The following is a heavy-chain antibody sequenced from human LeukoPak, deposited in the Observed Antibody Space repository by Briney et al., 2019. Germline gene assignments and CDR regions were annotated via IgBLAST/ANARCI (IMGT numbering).Heavy chain of an antibody. CDR3: ARDVGHYYDSSGGEFDY. J-gene: IGHJ4*02. CDR2: IKQDGSEK. V-gene: IGHV3-7*01. Sequence: GGSLRLSCAASGFTFSSSWMTWVRQAPGKGLEWVANIKQDGSEKYYVDSVKGRFTVSRDNAKNSMYLQMNSLRAEDTAVYYCARDVGHYYDSSGGEFDYWGQGTLVTVSS. D-gene: IGHD3-22*01. CDR1: GFTFSSSW.